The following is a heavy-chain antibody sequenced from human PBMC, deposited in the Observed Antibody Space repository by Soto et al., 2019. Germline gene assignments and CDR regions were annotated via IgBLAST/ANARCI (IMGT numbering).Heavy chain of an antibody. CDR1: VGSVSSGNYY. CDR3: ARLSVTMRNWFEP. CDR2: IYFTGST. J-gene: IGHJ5*02. V-gene: IGHV4-61*01. D-gene: IGHD3-22*01. Sequence: PSETLSLTCTFSVGSVSSGNYYCNWIRQPPWKGLDWIGYIYFTGSTSYNPSLKSRVTMSLDTSKNQFSLKLNSVTAADTAVYYCARLSVTMRNWFEPWGQGTLVSVSS.